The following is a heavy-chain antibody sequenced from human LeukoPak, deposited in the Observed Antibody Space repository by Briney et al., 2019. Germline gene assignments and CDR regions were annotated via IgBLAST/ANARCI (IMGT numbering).Heavy chain of an antibody. Sequence: PGGSLRLSCAASGFKFSSYAIHWVRQAPGKGLEWVTIISYDGSKKYYADSVKGRFTISRDNSKNTLYLQMNSLRAEDTAVYYCARNRIVGATTFDYWGQGTLVTVSS. CDR3: ARNRIVGATTFDY. J-gene: IGHJ4*02. D-gene: IGHD1-26*01. CDR2: ISYDGSKK. CDR1: GFKFSSYA. V-gene: IGHV3-30*04.